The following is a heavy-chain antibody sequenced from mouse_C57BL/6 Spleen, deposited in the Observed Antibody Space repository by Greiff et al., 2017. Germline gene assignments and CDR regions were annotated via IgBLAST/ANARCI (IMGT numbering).Heavy chain of an antibody. J-gene: IGHJ2*01. CDR3: ARRILYYFDY. V-gene: IGHV1-26*01. Sequence: EVQLQQSGPELVKPGASVKISCKASGYTFTDYYMNWVKQSHGKSLEWIGDINPNNGGTSYNQKFKGKATLTVDKSSSTAYMELRSLTSEDSAVYYCARRILYYFDYWGQGTTLTVSS. CDR2: INPNNGGT. CDR1: GYTFTDYY.